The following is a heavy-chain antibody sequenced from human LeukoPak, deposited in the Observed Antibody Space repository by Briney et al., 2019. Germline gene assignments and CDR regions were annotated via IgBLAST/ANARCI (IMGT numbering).Heavy chain of an antibody. J-gene: IGHJ4*02. Sequence: PGGSLRLSCAASGFTFSSYAMHWVRQAPGKGLEWVAVISYDGSNKYYADSVKGRFTISRDNSKNTPYLQMNSLRAEATAVYYCARGSGCGDNDYWGQGTLVSVSS. CDR2: ISYDGSNK. CDR1: GFTFSSYA. V-gene: IGHV3-30-3*01. CDR3: ARGSGCGDNDY. D-gene: IGHD4-17*01.